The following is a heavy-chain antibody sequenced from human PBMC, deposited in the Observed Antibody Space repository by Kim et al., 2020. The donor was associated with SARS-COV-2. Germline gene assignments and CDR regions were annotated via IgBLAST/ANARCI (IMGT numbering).Heavy chain of an antibody. D-gene: IGHD3-22*01. V-gene: IGHV4-4*02. Sequence: YNPSLKSRVTISVDQSKNQVSLKFSCVSAADTAVYYCARVESSSGSAFDYWGQGTLVTVS. CDR3: ARVESSSGSAFDY. J-gene: IGHJ4*02.